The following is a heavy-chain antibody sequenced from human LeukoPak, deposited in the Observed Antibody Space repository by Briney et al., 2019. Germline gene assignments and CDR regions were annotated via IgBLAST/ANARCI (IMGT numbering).Heavy chain of an antibody. CDR3: ASYSGIYSAFEI. Sequence: PSETLSLTCSVSGYSISSAYYWGWVRQSPGRGLEWLGNIFYNGGPYYNPSFKSRVVISVDTSKNHFSLTLNAVTAADTAVYHCASYSGIYSAFEIWSQGTLVTVSS. CDR1: GYSISSAYY. D-gene: IGHD1-26*01. CDR2: IFYNGGP. V-gene: IGHV4-38-2*02. J-gene: IGHJ3*02.